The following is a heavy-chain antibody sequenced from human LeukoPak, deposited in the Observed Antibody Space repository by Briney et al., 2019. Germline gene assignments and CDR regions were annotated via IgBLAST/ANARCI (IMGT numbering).Heavy chain of an antibody. CDR3: ARDEGSRDYGGNPNAFDI. CDR1: GFTFSRYS. D-gene: IGHD4-23*01. V-gene: IGHV3-21*01. Sequence: GGSLRLSCADSGFTFSRYSMNWVRQAPGKGLEWGSSISSSSSYIYYTDSVKGRFTISRDNAKNSLYLQMNSLRAEDTAVYYCARDEGSRDYGGNPNAFDIWGQGTMVTVPS. CDR2: ISSSSSYI. J-gene: IGHJ3*02.